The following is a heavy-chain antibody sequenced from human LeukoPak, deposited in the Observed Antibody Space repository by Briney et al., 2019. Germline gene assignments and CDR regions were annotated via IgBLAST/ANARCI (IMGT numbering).Heavy chain of an antibody. J-gene: IGHJ6*03. V-gene: IGHV4-4*07. D-gene: IGHD4-17*01. CDR3: ARGLPSYGDYVDYYFYMDV. CDR2: ISTSGST. Sequence: SETLSLTCTVSGDSISGFYWSWIRQPAGKGLQWIGRISTSGSTNYHPSLKSRVTMSVDRSTNEFSLTVRSVTAADTALYYCARGLPSYGDYVDYYFYMDVWGKGTTVTVSS. CDR1: GDSISGFY.